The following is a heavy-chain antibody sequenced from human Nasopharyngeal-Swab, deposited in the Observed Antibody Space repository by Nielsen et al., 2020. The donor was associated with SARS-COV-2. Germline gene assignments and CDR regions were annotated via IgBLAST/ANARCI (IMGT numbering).Heavy chain of an antibody. V-gene: IGHV4-34*01. Sequence: SETLSLTCAVYGGSFSGYYWSWIRQPPGKGLEWIGEINHSGSTNYNPSPKSRVTISVDPSKNQFSLKLSSVTATDTAVYYCARRSSGRHPHYFDYWGQGTLVTVSS. CDR2: INHSGST. CDR3: ARRSSGRHPHYFDY. D-gene: IGHD6-19*01. J-gene: IGHJ4*02. CDR1: GGSFSGYY.